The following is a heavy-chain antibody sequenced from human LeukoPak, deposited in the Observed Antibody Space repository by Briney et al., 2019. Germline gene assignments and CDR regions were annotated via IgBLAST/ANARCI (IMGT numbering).Heavy chain of an antibody. CDR1: GFSVSTSGVK. CDR3: AHSGSSSSLPDY. V-gene: IGHV2-5*02. D-gene: IGHD6-6*01. CDR2: IYWDDDK. Sequence: ESGPTLVHPTPPLTLTCTFSGFSVSTSGVKGGWMRQPPGKALEWLALIYWDDDKRYSPSLKSRLTITKDTSKNQVVLTVTNMDPVDTATYYCAHSGSSSSLPDYWGQGTLVTVSS. J-gene: IGHJ4*02.